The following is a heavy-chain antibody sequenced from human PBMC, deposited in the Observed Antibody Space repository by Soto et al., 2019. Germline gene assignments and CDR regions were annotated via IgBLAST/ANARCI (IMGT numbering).Heavy chain of an antibody. Sequence: ASVKVSCKASGYTFTSYAMHWVRQAPGQKLEWMGWINGGNGNTKYSQKFQGRVTITRDTSASTAYMELSSLRSEDTAVYYCARGFLGGFDHGGQGPLATVSS. CDR3: ARGFLGGFDH. V-gene: IGHV1-3*01. CDR2: INGGNGNT. J-gene: IGHJ4*02. CDR1: GYTFTSYA. D-gene: IGHD3-16*01.